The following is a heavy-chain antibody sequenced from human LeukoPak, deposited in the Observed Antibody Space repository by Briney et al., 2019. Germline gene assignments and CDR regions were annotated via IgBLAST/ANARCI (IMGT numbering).Heavy chain of an antibody. CDR1: GYTFTGYY. CDR2: INPNSGGT. D-gene: IGHD3-22*01. V-gene: IGHV1-2*02. Sequence: ASVKVSCKASGYTFTGYYMHWVRQAPGQGLEWMGWINPNSGGTNYAQKFQGRVTMTRDTSISTAYMGLSRLRSDDTAVYYCARQKTYYYDSSGYYHAFDIWGQGTMVTVSS. CDR3: ARQKTYYYDSSGYYHAFDI. J-gene: IGHJ3*02.